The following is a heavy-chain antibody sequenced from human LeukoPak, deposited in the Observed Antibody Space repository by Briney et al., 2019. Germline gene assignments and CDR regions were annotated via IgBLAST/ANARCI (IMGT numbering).Heavy chain of an antibody. CDR3: ARDILMVGATYYFDY. D-gene: IGHD1-26*01. Sequence: PSETLSLTCTVPGGSTSSYYWSWIRQPPGKGLEWIGYIHHSVSPTYNPSLKSRVTISVDTSKNQFALKVSSVTAADTAVYYCARDILMVGATYYFDYWGQGILVTVSS. J-gene: IGHJ4*02. CDR2: IHHSVSP. V-gene: IGHV4-59*01. CDR1: GGSTSSYY.